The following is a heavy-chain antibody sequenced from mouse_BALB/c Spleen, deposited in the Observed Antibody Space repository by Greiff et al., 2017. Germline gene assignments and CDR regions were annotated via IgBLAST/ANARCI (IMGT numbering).Heavy chain of an antibody. V-gene: IGHV5-6-5*01. CDR2: ISSGGST. D-gene: IGHD2-1*01. CDR1: GFTFSSYA. Sequence: EVMLVESGGGLVKPGGSLKLSCAASGFTFSSYAMSWVRQTPEKRLEWVASISSGGSTYYPDSVKGRFTISRDNARNILYLQMSSLRSEDTAMYYCARETGNYSYWGQGTLVTVSA. CDR3: ARETGNYSY. J-gene: IGHJ3*01.